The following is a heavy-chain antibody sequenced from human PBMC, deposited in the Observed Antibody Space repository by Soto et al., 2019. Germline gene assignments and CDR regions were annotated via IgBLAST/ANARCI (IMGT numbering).Heavy chain of an antibody. Sequence: EVQLLESGGGLVQPGGSLRLSCAASGFTFSSYAMSWVRQAPGKGLEWVSAISGSGGSTYYADSVKGRFTISRDNSKNTLYLQMNSLRAEDTAVYYCAKVGYDILTGYQYYFDYWGQGTLVTVSS. CDR2: ISGSGGST. CDR1: GFTFSSYA. CDR3: AKVGYDILTGYQYYFDY. V-gene: IGHV3-23*01. J-gene: IGHJ4*02. D-gene: IGHD3-9*01.